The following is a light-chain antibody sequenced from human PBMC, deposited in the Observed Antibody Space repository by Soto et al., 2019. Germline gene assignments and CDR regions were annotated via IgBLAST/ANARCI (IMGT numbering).Light chain of an antibody. V-gene: IGLV2-11*01. CDR2: DVN. Sequence: QSVLTQPPSASGSPGQSVTISCTGTPSDVGGYISVSWYQQHPGKAPKLIIYDVNKRPSGVPDRFSGSKSGNTASLTISGLQTEDEADYYCCSYAGSYTLVFGGGTKLTVL. CDR1: PSDVGGYIS. J-gene: IGLJ2*01. CDR3: CSYAGSYTLV.